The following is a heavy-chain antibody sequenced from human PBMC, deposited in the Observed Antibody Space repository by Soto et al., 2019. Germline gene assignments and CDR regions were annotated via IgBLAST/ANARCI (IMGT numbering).Heavy chain of an antibody. CDR2: IFYTGSP. CDR1: GGSITTTKYF. J-gene: IGHJ4*02. Sequence: QLPLQESGPGLVKPSETLSLTCSVSGGSITTTKYFWSWVRQTPGKGLEWIANIFYTGSPYNSPSLRSRATISVDTSKNQFSLKLSSVTAADTAMYYCASLQVPGSFDYWGQGILVTVSP. V-gene: IGHV4-39*01. CDR3: ASLQVPGSFDY. D-gene: IGHD2-15*01.